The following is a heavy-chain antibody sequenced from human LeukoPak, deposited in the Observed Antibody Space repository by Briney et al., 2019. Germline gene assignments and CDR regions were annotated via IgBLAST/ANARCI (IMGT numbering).Heavy chain of an antibody. J-gene: IGHJ3*02. D-gene: IGHD3-22*01. Sequence: GGSLRLSCAASGFTFSSYAMHWVRQAPGKGLEWVAVIPYDGSNKYYADSVKGRFTISRDNSKNTLYLQMNSLRAEDTAVYYCAGDSSGFDAFDIWGQGTMVTVSS. V-gene: IGHV3-30-3*01. CDR2: IPYDGSNK. CDR1: GFTFSSYA. CDR3: AGDSSGFDAFDI.